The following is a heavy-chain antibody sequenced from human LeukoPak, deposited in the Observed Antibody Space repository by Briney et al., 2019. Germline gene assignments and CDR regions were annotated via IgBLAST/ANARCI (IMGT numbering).Heavy chain of an antibody. CDR1: GYDFSTKW. D-gene: IGHD4-17*01. Sequence: GESLKISCKTSGYDFSTKWIGWVRQIPGKGLEWTGIIYPSDSITKYNPSFQGHVTMSADTSINTAYLEWRSLKASDTAMYYCARLAPDYADYWFDPWGQGTLVTVSS. CDR3: ARLAPDYADYWFDP. J-gene: IGHJ5*02. CDR2: IYPSDSIT. V-gene: IGHV5-51*01.